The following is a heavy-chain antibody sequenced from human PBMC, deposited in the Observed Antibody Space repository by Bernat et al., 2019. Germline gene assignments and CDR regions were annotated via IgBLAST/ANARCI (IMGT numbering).Heavy chain of an antibody. Sequence: AAAGCSGGRYEVGWVRRAPGKGLEWVSYISSSGSTIYYADSVKGRFTISRDNAKNSLYLQMNSLRAEDTAVYYCASITGTIDYWGQGTLVIVSS. D-gene: IGHD1-7*01. J-gene: IGHJ4*02. V-gene: IGHV3-48*03. CDR2: ISSSGSTI. CDR1: GCSGGRYE. CDR3: ASITGTIDY.